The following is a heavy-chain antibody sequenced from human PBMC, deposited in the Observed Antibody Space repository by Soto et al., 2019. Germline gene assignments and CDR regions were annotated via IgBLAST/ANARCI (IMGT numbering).Heavy chain of an antibody. CDR1: GYTFTSYY. CDR3: ARGSDIVVVVAATPASYPGFDP. D-gene: IGHD2-15*01. V-gene: IGHV1-46*03. J-gene: IGHJ5*02. Sequence: QVQLVQSGAEVKKPGASVKVSCKASGYTFTSYYMHWVRQAPGQGLEWMGIINPSGGSTSYAQKFQGRVTMTRDTSTSTVYMELSSLRSEDTAVYYCARGSDIVVVVAATPASYPGFDPWGQGTLVTVSS. CDR2: INPSGGST.